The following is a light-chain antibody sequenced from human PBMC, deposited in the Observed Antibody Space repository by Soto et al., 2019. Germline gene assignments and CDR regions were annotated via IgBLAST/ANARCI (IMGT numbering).Light chain of an antibody. Sequence: EMLMTMSQATMSVSPGNRATLAGRASQSVGSNLAWYQQKPGQAPRLLIYGASTRATGIPARFSGSGSGTEFTLTISSLHPDDFATYYCQQYNRYSWTIARGTKVDIK. J-gene: IGKJ1*01. V-gene: IGKV3-15*01. CDR2: GAS. CDR3: QQYNRYSWT. CDR1: QSVGSN.